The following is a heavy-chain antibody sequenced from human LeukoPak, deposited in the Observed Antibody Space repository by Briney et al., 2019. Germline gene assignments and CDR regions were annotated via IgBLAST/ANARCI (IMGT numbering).Heavy chain of an antibody. Sequence: GGSLRLSCAASGFTFSSYGMHWVRQAPGKGLEWVAFMRYDGSNRNYADSVKGRFTISRDNAKNSLYLQMNSLRAEDTAVYYCAELGITMIGGVWGKGTTVTVSS. CDR2: MRYDGSNR. CDR3: AELGITMIGGV. D-gene: IGHD3-10*02. CDR1: GFTFSSYG. J-gene: IGHJ6*04. V-gene: IGHV3-30*02.